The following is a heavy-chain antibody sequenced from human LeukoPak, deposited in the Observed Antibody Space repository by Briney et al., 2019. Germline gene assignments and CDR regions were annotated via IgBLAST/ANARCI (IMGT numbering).Heavy chain of an antibody. CDR3: ARDFSLYCGGDCYSYEVWFDP. CDR1: GFTFSSYS. Sequence: GGSLRLSCAASGFTFSSYSMNWVRRAPGKGLEWVSSISSSSSYIYYADSVKGRFTISRDNAKNSLYLQMNSLRAEDTAVYYCARDFSLYCGGDCYSYEVWFDPWGQGTLVTVSS. CDR2: ISSSSSYI. J-gene: IGHJ5*02. D-gene: IGHD2-21*01. V-gene: IGHV3-21*01.